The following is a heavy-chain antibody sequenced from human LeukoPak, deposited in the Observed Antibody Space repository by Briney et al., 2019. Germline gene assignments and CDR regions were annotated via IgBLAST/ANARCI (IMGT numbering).Heavy chain of an antibody. D-gene: IGHD2-2*01. CDR2: IYSGGSGST. CDR3: AHRKATSWAHDY. Sequence: GGSLRLSCAASGFTVSSSYMSRVRQAPGKGLEWVSVIYSGGSGSTYYADSVKGRFTISRDNSKNTLNLQMNSLRAEDTAVYYCAHRKATSWAHDYWGQGTLVTVSS. J-gene: IGHJ4*02. CDR1: GFTVSSSY. V-gene: IGHV3-53*01.